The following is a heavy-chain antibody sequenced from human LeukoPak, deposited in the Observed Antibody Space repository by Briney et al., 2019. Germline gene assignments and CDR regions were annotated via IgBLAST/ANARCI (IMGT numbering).Heavy chain of an antibody. V-gene: IGHV1-46*01. J-gene: IGHJ6*02. CDR3: ARTLYYDILTGYDNYHYYGMDV. Sequence: ASVKVSCKASGYTFTSYYIHWVRQAPGQGLEWMGIINPSGGSTSYVQKFQGRVTMTRDTSTSTVYMELSSLRSEDTAVYYCARTLYYDILTGYDNYHYYGMDVWGQGTTVTVSS. D-gene: IGHD3-9*01. CDR2: INPSGGST. CDR1: GYTFTSYY.